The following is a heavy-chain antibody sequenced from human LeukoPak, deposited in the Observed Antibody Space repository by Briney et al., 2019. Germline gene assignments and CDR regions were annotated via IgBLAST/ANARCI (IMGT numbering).Heavy chain of an antibody. CDR2: ISYDGSNK. Sequence: GGSLRLSCGASGFIFTSYGMSWVRQAPGKGLEWVAVISYDGSNKYYADSVKGRFTISRDNSKNTLYLQLSSLRAEDTAMFYCANTYFDYWGQGALVTVSS. V-gene: IGHV3-30*19. CDR1: GFIFTSYG. CDR3: ANTYFDY. J-gene: IGHJ4*02.